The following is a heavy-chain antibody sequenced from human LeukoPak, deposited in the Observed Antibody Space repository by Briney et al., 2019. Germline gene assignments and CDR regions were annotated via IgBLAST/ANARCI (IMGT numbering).Heavy chain of an antibody. D-gene: IGHD6-19*01. CDR2: ISSSSSYI. J-gene: IGHJ4*02. CDR1: GFTFSSYA. V-gene: IGHV3-21*01. CDR3: ARDILEWLVGGGGFDY. Sequence: GGSLRLSCAASGFTFSSYAMSWVRQAPGKGLEWVSSISSSSSYIYYADSVKGRFTISRDNAKNSLYLQMNSQRAEDTAVYYCARDILEWLVGGGGFDYWGQGTLVTVSS.